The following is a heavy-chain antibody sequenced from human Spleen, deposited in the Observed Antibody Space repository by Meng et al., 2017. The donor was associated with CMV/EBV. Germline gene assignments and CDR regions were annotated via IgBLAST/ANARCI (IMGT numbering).Heavy chain of an antibody. CDR2: IIPILGIA. Sequence: SVKVSCKASGGTFSSYTTSWVRQAPGQGLEWMGRIIPILGIANYAQKFQGRVTITADKSTSTAYMELSSLRSEDTAVYYCARDRDIVVVPAATPYYYYGMDVWGQGTTVTVSS. CDR1: GGTFSSYT. J-gene: IGHJ6*02. CDR3: ARDRDIVVVPAATPYYYYGMDV. V-gene: IGHV1-69*04. D-gene: IGHD2-2*01.